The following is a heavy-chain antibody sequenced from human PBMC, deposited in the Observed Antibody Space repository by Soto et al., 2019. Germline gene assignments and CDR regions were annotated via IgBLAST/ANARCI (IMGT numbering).Heavy chain of an antibody. D-gene: IGHD6-13*01. V-gene: IGHV5-10-1*01. Sequence: GESLKISCKGSGYSFTSYWISWVRQMPGKGLEWMGRIDPSDSYTNYSPSFQGHVTISADKSISTAYLQWSSLKASDTAMYYCARLGVAAAGTRYYYYGMDVWGQGTTVTVPS. CDR1: GYSFTSYW. CDR2: IDPSDSYT. J-gene: IGHJ6*02. CDR3: ARLGVAAAGTRYYYYGMDV.